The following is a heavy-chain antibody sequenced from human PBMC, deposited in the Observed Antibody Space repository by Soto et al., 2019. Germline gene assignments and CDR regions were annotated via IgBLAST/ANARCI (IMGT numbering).Heavy chain of an antibody. CDR3: ARVAKPGGGVHYFGY. V-gene: IGHV3-23*01. CDR1: GFTFNSND. Sequence: PGGSLRLSCVVSGFTFNSNDMTWVRQAPGKGLEWVSTISSSGAFTYHADSVRGRLTISRDNSKNTVYLQMSSLQASDTAMYYCARVAKPGGGVHYFGYWGQGTLVTVSS. D-gene: IGHD1-1*01. J-gene: IGHJ4*02. CDR2: ISSSGAFT.